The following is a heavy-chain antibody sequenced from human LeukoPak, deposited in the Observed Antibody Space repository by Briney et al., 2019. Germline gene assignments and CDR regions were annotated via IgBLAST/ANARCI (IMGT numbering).Heavy chain of an antibody. Sequence: SVTVSCKASGGTFISYAISWVRQAPGQGLEWMGGIIPIFGTANYAQKFQGRVTITADESTSTAYMELSSLRSEDTAVYYCARGYGSGSYYYYGMDVWGQGTTVTVSS. D-gene: IGHD3-10*01. V-gene: IGHV1-69*13. CDR3: ARGYGSGSYYYYGMDV. J-gene: IGHJ6*02. CDR2: IIPIFGTA. CDR1: GGTFISYA.